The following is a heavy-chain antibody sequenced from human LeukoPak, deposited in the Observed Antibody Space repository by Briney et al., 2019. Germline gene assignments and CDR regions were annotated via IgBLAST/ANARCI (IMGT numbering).Heavy chain of an antibody. CDR3: ARGGGIYAFDI. D-gene: IGHD2-15*01. CDR1: GVSITRHNW. J-gene: IGHJ3*02. Sequence: PSGTLSLTCAVSGVSITRHNWWSWVRQPPGKGLEWIGEIHNSGSTNYNPSLKSRVTISVDKSKNQFSQSLNSVTAADTAVYHCARGGGIYAFDIWGQGTMVTVSS. V-gene: IGHV4-4*02. CDR2: IHNSGST.